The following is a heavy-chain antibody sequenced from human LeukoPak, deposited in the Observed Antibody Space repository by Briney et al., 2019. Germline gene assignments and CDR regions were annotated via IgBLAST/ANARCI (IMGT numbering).Heavy chain of an antibody. Sequence: SGRSLRPSCAASAFTSSSYAMSSVRQAPGKGLEWVSAISGSGGSTYYADSVKCRFTISTDNSKNTMYLQMNSLRAEDTAVYYCAKHAYCSSTSCYIWKAYNWFDPWGQGTLVTVSS. V-gene: IGHV3-23*01. CDR1: AFTSSSYA. CDR2: ISGSGGST. CDR3: AKHAYCSSTSCYIWKAYNWFDP. J-gene: IGHJ5*02. D-gene: IGHD2-2*02.